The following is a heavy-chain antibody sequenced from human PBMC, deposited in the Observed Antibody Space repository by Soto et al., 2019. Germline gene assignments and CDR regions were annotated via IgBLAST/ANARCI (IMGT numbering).Heavy chain of an antibody. V-gene: IGHV3-23*01. CDR3: AKSRYADSSGDYYDF. D-gene: IGHD3-22*01. CDR2: IGGRGTSS. CDR1: GFSFSNYA. J-gene: IGHJ4*02. Sequence: LRLSCAASGFSFSNYAMSWVRQAPGKGLEWVSGIGGRGTSSYYADSVKGRFAISRDNSYNTLFLQLHSLRAEDTAVYYCAKSRYADSSGDYYDFWGQGTRVTVSS.